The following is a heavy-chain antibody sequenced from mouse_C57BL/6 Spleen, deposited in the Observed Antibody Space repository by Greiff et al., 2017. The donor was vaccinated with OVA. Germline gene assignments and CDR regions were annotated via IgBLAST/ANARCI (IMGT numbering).Heavy chain of an antibody. CDR3: ARGPSMGWLHWYFDV. V-gene: IGHV3-8*01. CDR2: ISYSGST. D-gene: IGHD2-3*01. Sequence: EVMLVESGPGLAKPSQTLSLTCSVTGYSITSDYWNWIRKFPGNKLEYMGYISYSGSTYYNPSLKSRISITRDTSKNQYYLQLNSVTTEDTATYYCARGPSMGWLHWYFDVWGTGTTVTVSS. CDR1: GYSITSDY. J-gene: IGHJ1*03.